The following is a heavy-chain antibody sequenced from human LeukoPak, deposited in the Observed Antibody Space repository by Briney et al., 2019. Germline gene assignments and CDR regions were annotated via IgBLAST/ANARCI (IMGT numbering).Heavy chain of an antibody. Sequence: GESLKISCQGLGYDFTIYRIGWVRQMPGKGLEWMGVIYPGDSETRYSPSFQGQVTISVDKSTDTAYLQWSSLKASDTAMYYCARLGDSSGWSRYFDYWGQGTLVTVSS. V-gene: IGHV5-51*01. D-gene: IGHD6-19*01. CDR3: ARLGDSSGWSRYFDY. CDR2: IYPGDSET. CDR1: GYDFTIYR. J-gene: IGHJ4*02.